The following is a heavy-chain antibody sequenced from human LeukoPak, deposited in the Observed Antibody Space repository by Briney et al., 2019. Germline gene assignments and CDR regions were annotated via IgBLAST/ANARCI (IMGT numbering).Heavy chain of an antibody. CDR3: ARVIIAAAGTHGAYYCYMDV. J-gene: IGHJ6*03. CDR2: IYYGGNT. Sequence: PSETLSLTCTVSGGSISSSSYYWGWIRQPPGEGLGWIGSIYYGGNTYYNPSLKSRVTMSVDTSKNQFFLKLSSVTAADTAVYYCARVIIAAAGTHGAYYCYMDVWGKGTTVTVSS. D-gene: IGHD6-13*01. CDR1: GGSISSSSYY. V-gene: IGHV4-39*01.